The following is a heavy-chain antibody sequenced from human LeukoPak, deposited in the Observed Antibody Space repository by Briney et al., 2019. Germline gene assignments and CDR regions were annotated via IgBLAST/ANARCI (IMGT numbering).Heavy chain of an antibody. CDR1: GGSFSGYY. V-gene: IGHV4-34*01. CDR2: INHSGST. Sequence: SETLSLTCAVYGGSFSGYYWSWIRQPPGKGLEWIGEINHSGSTNYNPSLKSRVTISVDTSKNQFSLKLSSVTAADTAVYYCARNWGSGPFDPWGQGTLVTVSS. J-gene: IGHJ5*02. D-gene: IGHD6-25*01. CDR3: ARNWGSGPFDP.